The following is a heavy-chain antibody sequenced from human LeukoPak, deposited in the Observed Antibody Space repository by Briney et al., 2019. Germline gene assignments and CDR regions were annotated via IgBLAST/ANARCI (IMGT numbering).Heavy chain of an antibody. CDR3: ARDPAVAFSYYFDY. V-gene: IGHV3-21*04. J-gene: IGHJ4*02. CDR1: GFTFSSFT. CDR2: IRSSSSYI. Sequence: TGGSLRLSCVASGFTFSSFTMNWVRQAPGKGLEWVSSIRSSSSYINYADLVKGRFTISRDNAKNSLYLQMNSLRAEDTALYYCARDPAVAFSYYFDYWGQGTLVTVSS. D-gene: IGHD6-19*01.